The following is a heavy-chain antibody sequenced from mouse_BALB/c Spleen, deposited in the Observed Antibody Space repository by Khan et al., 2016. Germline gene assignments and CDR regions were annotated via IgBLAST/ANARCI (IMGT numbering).Heavy chain of an antibody. CDR1: GYTFTSYV. CDR3: ARRWDYWYFDV. J-gene: IGHJ1*01. D-gene: IGHD1-1*02. CDR2: INPYNDGT. Sequence: VRLQQSGPELVKPGASVKMSCKASGYTFTSYVMHWVKQKPGQGLEWIGYINPYNDGTKYNEKFKGKATLTSDKSSSTAYMELSSLTSEDSAVYYCARRWDYWYFDVWGAGTTVTVSS. V-gene: IGHV1S136*01.